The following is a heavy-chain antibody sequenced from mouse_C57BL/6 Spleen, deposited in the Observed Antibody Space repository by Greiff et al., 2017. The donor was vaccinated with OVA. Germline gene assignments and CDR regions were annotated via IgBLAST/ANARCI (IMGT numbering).Heavy chain of an antibody. CDR3: ARYDGYYAYAMDY. Sequence: QVQLKESGAELVKPGASVKISCKASGYAFSSYWLNWVKQRPGKGLEWIGQIYPGDGDTNYNGKFKGKATLTADKSSSTAYMQLSSLTSEDSAVYFCARYDGYYAYAMDYWGQGTSVTVSS. CDR2: IYPGDGDT. V-gene: IGHV1-80*01. CDR1: GYAFSSYW. J-gene: IGHJ4*01. D-gene: IGHD2-3*01.